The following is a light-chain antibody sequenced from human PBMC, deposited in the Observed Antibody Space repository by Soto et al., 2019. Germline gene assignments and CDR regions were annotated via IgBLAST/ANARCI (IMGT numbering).Light chain of an antibody. CDR1: SSDIGHYDY. J-gene: IGLJ1*01. V-gene: IGLV2-14*03. CDR2: HVT. CDR3: CSLTTSHTYV. Sequence: QSALPQPASVSGSPGQSITLSCTGTSSDIGHYDYVSWYQQHPGKAPKLMIYHVTYRPSGVSNRYSGSKSGNSASLTISGLQADDEADYYCCSLTTSHTYVFGSGTKLTVL.